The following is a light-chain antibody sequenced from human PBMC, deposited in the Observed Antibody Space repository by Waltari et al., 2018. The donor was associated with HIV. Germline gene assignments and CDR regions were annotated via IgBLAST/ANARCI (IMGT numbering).Light chain of an antibody. CDR2: DAS. V-gene: IGKV3-15*01. CDR1: QSVSSN. J-gene: IGKJ2*01. CDR3: QQYNNWPPGYT. Sequence: EIVMTQSPATLFMSPGERATFFCRASQSVSSNLAWYQQKFGQAPRLLIYDASTRATGIPASFSGSGSGTEFTLTISSLRSEDFAVYYCQQYNNWPPGYTFGQGTKLEIK.